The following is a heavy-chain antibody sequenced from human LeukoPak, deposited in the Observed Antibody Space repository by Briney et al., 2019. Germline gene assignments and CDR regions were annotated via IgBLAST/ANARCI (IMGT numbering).Heavy chain of an antibody. D-gene: IGHD2-8*01. CDR3: VRPRNGGMFDY. CDR2: ISYDGSNK. J-gene: IGHJ4*02. Sequence: GRSLRLSCAASGFTFSSYAMHWVRQAPGKGLEWVAVISYDGSNKYYADPVKGRFTISRDNSKNTLYLQMNSLRAEDTAVYYCVRPRNGGMFDYWGQGTLVTVSS. V-gene: IGHV3-30*04. CDR1: GFTFSSYA.